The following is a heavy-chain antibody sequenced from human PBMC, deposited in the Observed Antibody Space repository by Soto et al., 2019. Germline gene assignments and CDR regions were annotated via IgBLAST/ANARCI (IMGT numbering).Heavy chain of an antibody. CDR2: IYPGDSDT. J-gene: IGHJ6*02. V-gene: IGHV5-51*01. CDR1: GYRFNNYW. D-gene: IGHD3-16*01. Sequence: GESLKISCKGSGYRFNNYWIGWVRQVPGKGLDWIGMIYPGDSDTTYSPSFQGQVTMSAAKSTSTAYLEWSSLKASDTATYYCARQGSNGAYVYFPMDVWGQGTTVTVSS. CDR3: ARQGSNGAYVYFPMDV.